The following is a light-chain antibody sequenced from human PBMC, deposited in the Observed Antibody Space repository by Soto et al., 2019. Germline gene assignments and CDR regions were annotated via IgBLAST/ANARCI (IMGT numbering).Light chain of an antibody. J-gene: IGLJ2*01. Sequence: QSVLTQPPSASGTPGPRVTISCSGSSSNIGSNTVNWYQQLPGTAPKLLIYSNNQRPSGVPDRFSGSKSGTSASLAISGLQSEDEADYYCAAWEDSLNGRVVFGGGTKLTVL. CDR1: SSNIGSNT. CDR3: AAWEDSLNGRVV. V-gene: IGLV1-44*01. CDR2: SNN.